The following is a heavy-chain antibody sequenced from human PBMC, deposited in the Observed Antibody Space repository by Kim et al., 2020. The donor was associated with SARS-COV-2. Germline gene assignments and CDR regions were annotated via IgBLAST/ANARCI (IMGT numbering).Heavy chain of an antibody. Sequence: SGKYNVDSVKGRFTSSRDNAKNALYLQMNSLRAEDTAVYYCARKETQFDPWGQGTLVTVSS. CDR3: ARKETQFDP. J-gene: IGHJ5*02. V-gene: IGHV3-7*01. CDR2: SGK.